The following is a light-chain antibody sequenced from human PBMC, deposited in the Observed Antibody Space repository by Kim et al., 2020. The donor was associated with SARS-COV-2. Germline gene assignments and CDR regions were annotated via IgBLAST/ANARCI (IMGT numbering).Light chain of an antibody. CDR1: QSVSLRY. CDR3: QQYGDSPWT. J-gene: IGKJ1*01. Sequence: SPGESATRSCRASQSVSLRYLAWYHQKPGQAPRLLIYGASSRATDIPDRFSGSGSGTDFALTISRLDPEDVGLYYCQQYGDSPWTFGQGTKVDIK. V-gene: IGKV3-20*01. CDR2: GAS.